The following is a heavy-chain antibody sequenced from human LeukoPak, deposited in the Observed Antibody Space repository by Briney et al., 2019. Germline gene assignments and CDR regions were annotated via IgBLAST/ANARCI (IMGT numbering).Heavy chain of an antibody. CDR2: NIPIFGTA. CDR1: GGTFSSYA. D-gene: IGHD3-9*01. J-gene: IGHJ3*02. V-gene: IGHV1-69*06. CDR3: ARDPGDILTGPILGAFDI. Sequence: GASVNVSCKSSGGTFSSYATSWVRQARGQGLEWMGGNIPIFGTANYAQKFQGRVTITADKSTSTAYMELSSLRSEDTAVYYCARDPGDILTGPILGAFDIWGQGTMVTVSS.